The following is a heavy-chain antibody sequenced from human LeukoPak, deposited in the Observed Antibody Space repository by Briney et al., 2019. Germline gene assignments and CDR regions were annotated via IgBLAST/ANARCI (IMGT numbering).Heavy chain of an antibody. D-gene: IGHD5-12*01. V-gene: IGHV3-7*01. J-gene: IGHJ4*02. CDR1: GINFRGYW. Sequence: GGSLRLSCAVSGINFRGYWMAWVRQAPGKGLEWVANMKQDGSEKYYVDAVKGRFTISRDNAKNSLYLEMNSLRVEDTAVYYCARDLGHTGYDLYDYWGQGTLVTVSS. CDR3: ARDLGHTGYDLYDY. CDR2: MKQDGSEK.